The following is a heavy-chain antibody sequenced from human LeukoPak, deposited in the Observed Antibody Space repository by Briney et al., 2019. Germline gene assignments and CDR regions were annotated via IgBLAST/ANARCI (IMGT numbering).Heavy chain of an antibody. CDR3: ARITWEVLGFGYYFDY. J-gene: IGHJ4*02. CDR2: IKQDGSER. D-gene: IGHD1-26*01. V-gene: IGHV3-7*01. Sequence: GGSLRLSCVASEFTFSSYWMSWVRRAPGKGLEWVANIKQDGSERYYVDSVRGRFTISRDNARNSLYLQMNRLRVEDTAVYYCARITWEVLGFGYYFDYWGQGTLVIVSS. CDR1: EFTFSSYW.